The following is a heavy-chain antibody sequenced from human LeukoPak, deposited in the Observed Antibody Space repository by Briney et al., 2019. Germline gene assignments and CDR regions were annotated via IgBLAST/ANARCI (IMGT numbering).Heavy chain of an antibody. J-gene: IGHJ4*02. Sequence: GGSLRLSCAASGFTFSSYWMSWVRQAPGKGLEWVANIKQDGSEKYYVDSVKGRFTISRDSAKNSLYLQMNSLRAEDTAVYYCARDSNYDFWSGYQYPSDYWGQGTLVTVSS. CDR3: ARDSNYDFWSGYQYPSDY. CDR1: GFTFSSYW. V-gene: IGHV3-7*01. D-gene: IGHD3-3*01. CDR2: IKQDGSEK.